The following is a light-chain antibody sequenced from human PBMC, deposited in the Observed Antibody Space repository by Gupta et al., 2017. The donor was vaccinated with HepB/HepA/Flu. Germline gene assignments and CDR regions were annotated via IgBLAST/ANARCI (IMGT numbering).Light chain of an antibody. CDR1: QSLLKNNGRTY. CDR3: QQRISPPVT. J-gene: IGKJ5*01. V-gene: IGKV2-28*01. Sequence: TPGESASISCRSSQSLLKNNGRTYLDWYLQKPGQSPQLLIYGGSNRASGVPDRFSGSGSGTDFTLKISGVEAADVGIYYCQQRISPPVTFGQGTQVEI. CDR2: GGS.